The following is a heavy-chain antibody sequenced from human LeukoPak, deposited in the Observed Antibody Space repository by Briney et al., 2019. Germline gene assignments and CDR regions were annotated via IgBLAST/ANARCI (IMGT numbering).Heavy chain of an antibody. D-gene: IGHD3-10*01. J-gene: IGHJ5*02. CDR1: GYTFTSND. Sequence: ASVKVSCKASGYTFTSNDNNWVRQATGQGLGWMGWMNPNSGNTGYAQKFQGRVTMTRNTSISTAYMELSSLRSEDTAVYYCAREGVRDNWFDPWGQGTLVTVSS. CDR3: AREGVRDNWFDP. V-gene: IGHV1-8*01. CDR2: MNPNSGNT.